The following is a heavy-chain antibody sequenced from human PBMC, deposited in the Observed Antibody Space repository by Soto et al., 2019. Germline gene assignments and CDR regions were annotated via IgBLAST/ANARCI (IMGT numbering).Heavy chain of an antibody. CDR1: GGTFSSYT. CDR3: ARVEGSSGSSFGL. CDR2: IIPILGIA. D-gene: IGHD6-13*01. Sequence: QVQLVQSGAEVKKPGSSVKVSCKASGGTFSSYTISWVRQAPGQGLEWMGRIIPILGIANYAQKFQGRVTITADKSTSTVYMELSSLISEDTAVYYCARVEGSSGSSFGLWVRGTLVTVSS. V-gene: IGHV1-69*02. J-gene: IGHJ2*01.